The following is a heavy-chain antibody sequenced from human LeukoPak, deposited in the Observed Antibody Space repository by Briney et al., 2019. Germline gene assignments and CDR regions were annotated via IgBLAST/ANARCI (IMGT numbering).Heavy chain of an antibody. CDR2: IYYSGST. J-gene: IGHJ6*03. D-gene: IGHD7-27*01. V-gene: IGHV4-59*01. CDR1: GGSISSYY. CDR3: ARARTIPGDYYYMDV. Sequence: SETLSLTCTVSGGSISSYYWSWIRQPPGKGLEWIGYIYYSGSTNYNPSLKSRVTISVDTSKNQFSLKLSSVTAADTAVYYCARARTIPGDYYYMDVWGKGTTVTVSS.